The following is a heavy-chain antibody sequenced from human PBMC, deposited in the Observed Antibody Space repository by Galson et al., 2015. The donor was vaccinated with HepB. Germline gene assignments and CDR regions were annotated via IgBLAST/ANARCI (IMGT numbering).Heavy chain of an antibody. D-gene: IGHD3-16*01. CDR1: GYAFTIHY. Sequence: SVKVSCKASGYAFTIHYLHWVRQAPGQGLEWMGWISPNNGRTYYAQNFKGRVIMTRDTSINTAYMELAGLSSNDTAVYYCARGRYGWGKNFDNWGQGTLVTVSS. J-gene: IGHJ4*02. CDR3: ARGRYGWGKNFDN. CDR2: ISPNNGRT. V-gene: IGHV1-2*02.